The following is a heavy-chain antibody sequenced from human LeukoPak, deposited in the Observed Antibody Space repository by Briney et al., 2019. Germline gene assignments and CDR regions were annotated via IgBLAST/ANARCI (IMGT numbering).Heavy chain of an antibody. V-gene: IGHV1-46*01. CDR1: GYTFTSYY. D-gene: IGHD3-3*01. CDR3: AGVHDFWSGLFDY. CDR2: INPLGGST. Sequence: ASVKVSCKASGYTFTSYYVHWVRQAPGQGLEWMGIINPLGGSTTYAHKFQDRVTMTRDTSTSTVYMELSGLRSEDTAVYYCAGVHDFWSGLFDYWGQGTLVTVSS. J-gene: IGHJ4*02.